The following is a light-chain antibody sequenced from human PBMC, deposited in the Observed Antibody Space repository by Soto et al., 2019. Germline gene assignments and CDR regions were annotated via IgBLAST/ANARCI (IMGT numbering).Light chain of an antibody. CDR1: SSDVGGYNY. Sequence: QSALTQPASVSGSPGQSITISCTGTSSDVGGYNYFSWYQQHPGKAPKLMIYDVSNRPSGVSIRFSGSKSGNTASLTISGLQAEDEADYYCSSYTSSSTLVVFGGGTKLTVL. J-gene: IGLJ2*01. V-gene: IGLV2-14*01. CDR2: DVS. CDR3: SSYTSSSTLVV.